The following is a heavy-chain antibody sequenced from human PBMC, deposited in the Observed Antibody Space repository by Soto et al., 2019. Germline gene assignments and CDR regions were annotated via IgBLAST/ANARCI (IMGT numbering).Heavy chain of an antibody. Sequence: EVQLLESGGGLVQPGESLRLSCAASGFTFSSYAMTWVRQAPGKGLEWVSSISGSGDYTYFADSVKGRFTISRDNSKDTLYLQMSSLRVEDRVIYYCAKDSRSDPTGWFDPWGQGTLVTVSS. CDR1: GFTFSSYA. J-gene: IGHJ5*02. CDR2: ISGSGDYT. D-gene: IGHD2-15*01. V-gene: IGHV3-23*01. CDR3: AKDSRSDPTGWFDP.